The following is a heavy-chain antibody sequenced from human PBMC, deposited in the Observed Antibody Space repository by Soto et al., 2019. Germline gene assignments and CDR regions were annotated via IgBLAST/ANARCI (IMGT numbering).Heavy chain of an antibody. CDR3: ARVYGPAEWFDP. Sequence: PSETLSLTCTVSGGSISSSSYYWGWIRQPPGKGLEWIGYIYYSGSTNYNPSLKSRVTISVDTSKNQFSLKLSSVTAADTAVYYCARVYGPAEWFDPWGQGTLVTVSS. V-gene: IGHV4-39*07. CDR2: IYYSGST. CDR1: GGSISSSSYY. J-gene: IGHJ5*02. D-gene: IGHD4-17*01.